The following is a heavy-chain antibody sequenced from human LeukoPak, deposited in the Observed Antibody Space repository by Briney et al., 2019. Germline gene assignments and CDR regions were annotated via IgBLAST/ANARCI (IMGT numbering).Heavy chain of an antibody. Sequence: GGSLRLSCVSSGLPIADSAIHWARQHPGKGLEWVSLISGDGVSTFYADSVKGRFSISSDNSKNSLSLEMNSLRTEDTAMYYCARESGKFDYWGQGTLVAVSS. CDR3: ARESGKFDY. V-gene: IGHV3-43*02. CDR2: ISGDGVST. J-gene: IGHJ4*02. CDR1: GLPIADSA.